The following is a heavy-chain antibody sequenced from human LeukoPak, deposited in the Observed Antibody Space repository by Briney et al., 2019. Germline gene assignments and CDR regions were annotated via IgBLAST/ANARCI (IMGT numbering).Heavy chain of an antibody. CDR2: ISYDGSNK. CDR1: GFTFSSYG. J-gene: IGHJ4*02. D-gene: IGHD3-10*01. Sequence: GGSLRLSCAASGFTFSSYGMHWVRQAPGKGLEWVAVISYDGSNKYYADSVKGRFTISRDNSKNTLYLQMNSLRAEGTAVYYCAKDFRFGETTFDYWGQGTLVTVSS. CDR3: AKDFRFGETTFDY. V-gene: IGHV3-30*18.